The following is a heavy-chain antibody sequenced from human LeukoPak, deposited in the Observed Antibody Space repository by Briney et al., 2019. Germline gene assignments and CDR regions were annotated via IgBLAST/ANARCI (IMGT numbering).Heavy chain of an antibody. J-gene: IGHJ4*02. CDR1: GVTFSSYV. CDR2: ISGSGGST. Sequence: GGSLRLSCGASGVTFSSYVMNRVRQAPGKGLEWVSTISGSGGSTFYADSVKGRFTISRDNSKNTLYLQMNSLRAEDMAVYYCAKRSSGWGPFDYWGQGTLVTVSS. D-gene: IGHD6-19*01. V-gene: IGHV3-23*01. CDR3: AKRSSGWGPFDY.